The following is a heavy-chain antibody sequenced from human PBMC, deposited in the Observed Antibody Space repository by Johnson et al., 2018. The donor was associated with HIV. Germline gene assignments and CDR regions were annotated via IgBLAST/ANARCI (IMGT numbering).Heavy chain of an antibody. V-gene: IGHV3-11*04. CDR3: ARGSGVGAFDI. CDR2: ISSSGSTI. J-gene: IGHJ3*02. CDR1: GFTFSDYY. Sequence: QEQLVESGGGLVKPGGSLRLSCAASGFTFSDYYITWIRQAPGKGLDWISYISSSGSTIYYADSVKGRFTSSRDNSKNSLYLQMSSLRVEDTAVYYCARGSGVGAFDIWGQGTMVTVSS. D-gene: IGHD7-27*01.